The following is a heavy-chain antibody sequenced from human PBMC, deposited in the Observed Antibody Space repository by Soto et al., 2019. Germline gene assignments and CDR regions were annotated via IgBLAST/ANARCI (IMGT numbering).Heavy chain of an antibody. J-gene: IGHJ4*02. CDR3: TTGRYNRK. V-gene: IGHV3-15*01. CDR2: IKSKTEGGTT. D-gene: IGHD1-20*01. Sequence: EVQLVESGGGLVKPGGSLRLSCAASGFTLSNDWMSWVRQAPGKGLEWVGRIKSKTEGGTTDYAAPVKGRFTISGDDSKNTLYLQMNSLKTEDTAVYYCTTGRYNRKWGQGTLVTVSS. CDR1: GFTLSNDW.